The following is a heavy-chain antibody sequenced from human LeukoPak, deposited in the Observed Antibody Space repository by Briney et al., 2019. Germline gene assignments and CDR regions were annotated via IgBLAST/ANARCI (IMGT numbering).Heavy chain of an antibody. J-gene: IGHJ6*02. V-gene: IGHV3-74*01. CDR1: GFTFSSYG. CDR2: INSDGSST. D-gene: IGHD3-22*01. Sequence: GRSLRLSCAASGFTFSSYGMHWVRQAPGKGLVRVSRINSDGSSTINADSVKGRFTISRDNAKNTLYLQMNSLRAEDTAVYYCARDRYDSSGYYQRDVWGQGTTVTVSS. CDR3: ARDRYDSSGYYQRDV.